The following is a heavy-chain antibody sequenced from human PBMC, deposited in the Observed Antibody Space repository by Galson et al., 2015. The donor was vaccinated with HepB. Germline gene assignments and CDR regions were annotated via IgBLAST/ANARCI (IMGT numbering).Heavy chain of an antibody. D-gene: IGHD4-23*01. CDR1: GYTFTSYG. V-gene: IGHV1-18*01. J-gene: IGHJ5*02. CDR3: ARGPGGNPFDP. CDR2: ISAYNGNT. Sequence: SVKVSCKASGYTFTSYGISWVRQAPGQGLEWMGWISAYNGNTNYAQKFQGRVTMTRNTSISTAYMELSSLRSEDTAVYYCARGPGGNPFDPWGQGTLVTVSS.